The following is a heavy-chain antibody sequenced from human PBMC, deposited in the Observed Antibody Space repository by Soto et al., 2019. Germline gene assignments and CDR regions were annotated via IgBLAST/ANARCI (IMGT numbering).Heavy chain of an antibody. D-gene: IGHD2-8*02. CDR1: GFTFSSYA. CDR3: AKDTGSDNWFDP. CDR2: ISGSGGST. J-gene: IGHJ5*02. Sequence: GGSLRLSCAASGFTFSSYAMSWVRQAPGKGLEWVSAISGSGGSTYYADSAKGRFTTSRDNSKNTLYLQMNSLRAEDTAVYYCAKDTGSDNWFDPWGQGTMVTVSS. V-gene: IGHV3-23*01.